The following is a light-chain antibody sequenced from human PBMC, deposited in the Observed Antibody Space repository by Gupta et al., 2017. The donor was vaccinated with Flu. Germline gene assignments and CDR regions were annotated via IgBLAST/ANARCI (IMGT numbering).Light chain of an antibody. V-gene: IGLV1-40*01. Sequence: QSVLTQPPFVSAAPRQRLTISCTGSSSNIGAGYEVHCYQQLPGTAPKRLIYSNSNRPSGVPDRFSCSRSGTAATLAITGLQAEDEADSFCQSYDSSLSGSMFGGGTKLTVL. CDR1: SSNIGAGYE. J-gene: IGLJ3*02. CDR2: SNS. CDR3: QSYDSSLSGSM.